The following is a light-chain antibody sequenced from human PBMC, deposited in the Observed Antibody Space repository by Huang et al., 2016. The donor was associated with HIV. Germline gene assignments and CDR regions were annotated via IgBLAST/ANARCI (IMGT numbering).Light chain of an antibody. CDR3: HQYNNWLLS. V-gene: IGKV3-15*01. CDR2: GSS. Sequence: EIVMTQSPATLSVSPGQRVTLSCRANRSVSTNFAWYQQRHGQAPRPLSYGSSTRAPGIPARFSGSGSGTDFSLTISSLQSEDFALYYCHQYNNWLLSFGGGTRV. CDR1: RSVSTN. J-gene: IGKJ4*01.